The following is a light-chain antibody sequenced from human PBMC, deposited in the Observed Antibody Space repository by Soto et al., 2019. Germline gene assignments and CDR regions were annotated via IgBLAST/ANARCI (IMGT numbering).Light chain of an antibody. Sequence: ITQAPATLTVSRAQKAAPDCSAGQSVNSNLAWYQQKPGQDPRLLIYGASTRATGIPVRFSGSGSGTEFTLTISSLQSEDSAVYYCPQYNKAPPLTFGAGTKVDIK. CDR2: GAS. CDR3: PQYNKAPPLT. J-gene: IGKJ4*01. V-gene: IGKV3-15*01. CDR1: QSVNSN.